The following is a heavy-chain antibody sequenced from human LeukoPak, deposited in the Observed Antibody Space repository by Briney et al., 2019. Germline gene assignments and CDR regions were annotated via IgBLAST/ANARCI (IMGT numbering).Heavy chain of an antibody. Sequence: GGSLRLSCAASGFTFSSYAMSWVRQAPGKGLEWVSAISGSGGSTYYADSVKGRFTISRDNSKNTLYLQMNSLRAEDTAVYYCAKGSSYYYPYFGAVDYWGQGTLVTVSS. D-gene: IGHD3-22*01. CDR2: ISGSGGST. CDR1: GFTFSSYA. J-gene: IGHJ4*02. V-gene: IGHV3-23*01. CDR3: AKGSSYYYPYFGAVDY.